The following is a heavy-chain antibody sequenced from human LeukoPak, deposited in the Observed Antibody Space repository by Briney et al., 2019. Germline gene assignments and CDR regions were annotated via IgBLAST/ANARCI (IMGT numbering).Heavy chain of an antibody. V-gene: IGHV3-7*01. D-gene: IGHD1-26*01. CDR1: GFTFSAYW. CDR3: ARDLSASGGLDY. CDR2: IRQDGSET. J-gene: IGHJ4*02. Sequence: GGSLRLSCAASGFTFSAYWMSWVRQAPGKGLEWVANIRQDGSETYYADSAKGRFTISRDNSKNSLYMQLNSLTAEDTAVYYCARDLSASGGLDYWGQGTLVTVSS.